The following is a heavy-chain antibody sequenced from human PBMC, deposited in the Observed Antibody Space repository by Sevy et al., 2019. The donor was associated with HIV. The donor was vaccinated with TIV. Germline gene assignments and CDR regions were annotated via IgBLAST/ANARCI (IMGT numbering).Heavy chain of an antibody. Sequence: SGPTLVNPTQTLTLTCTFSGFSLSTSGVGVGWIRQPPGKALEWLALIYWDDDKRYSPSLKSRLTITKDTSKNQVVLTMTNMDPVDTATYYCAHRLGAYYYDSGGSRRNWFDPWGQGTLVTVSS. CDR3: AHRLGAYYYDSGGSRRNWFDP. D-gene: IGHD3-22*01. CDR2: IYWDDDK. J-gene: IGHJ5*02. CDR1: GFSLSTSGVG. V-gene: IGHV2-5*02.